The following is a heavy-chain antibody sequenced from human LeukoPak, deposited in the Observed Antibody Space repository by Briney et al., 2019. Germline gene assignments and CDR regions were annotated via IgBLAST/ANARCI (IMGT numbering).Heavy chain of an antibody. J-gene: IGHJ6*03. CDR1: GGSISSYY. D-gene: IGHD3-10*01. Sequence: PSETLSLTCTVSGGSISSYYWSWIRQPAGKGLEWIGRIYTSGSTNYNPSLKSRVTMSVDTSKNQFSLKLSSVTAADTAVYYCARKGVWFGELSVYYYMDVWGKGTTVTISS. CDR2: IYTSGST. V-gene: IGHV4-4*07. CDR3: ARKGVWFGELSVYYYMDV.